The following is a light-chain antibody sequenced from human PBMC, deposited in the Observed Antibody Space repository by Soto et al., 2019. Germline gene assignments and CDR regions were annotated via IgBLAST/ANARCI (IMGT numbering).Light chain of an antibody. Sequence: DIQMTQSPSTLSASVGDRVTITCRASETISSWLAWYQQKPGKAPKLLIYGASSLEGGVPSRFSGSRSGTEFTLSISSLQPDDFATYYCQHYNSYPWTFGQGTRVEI. V-gene: IGKV1-5*01. CDR2: GAS. J-gene: IGKJ1*01. CDR1: ETISSW. CDR3: QHYNSYPWT.